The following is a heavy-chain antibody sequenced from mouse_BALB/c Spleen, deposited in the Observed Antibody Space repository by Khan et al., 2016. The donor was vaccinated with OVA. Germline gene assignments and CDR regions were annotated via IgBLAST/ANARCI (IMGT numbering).Heavy chain of an antibody. D-gene: IGHD1-1*02. CDR2: IVPPNGNT. V-gene: IGHV14-3*02. CDR3: ARMVRK. J-gene: IGHJ2*01. CDR1: GLNIKDTY. Sequence: VQLKESGAELVKPGATVKLSCTASGLNIKDTYMYWLIQWPEQGLEWIGRIVPPNGNTKYDPKFQGQATITADTSSNTAYLQLSALTSEDTAVYYCARMVRKWGQGTTLTVSS.